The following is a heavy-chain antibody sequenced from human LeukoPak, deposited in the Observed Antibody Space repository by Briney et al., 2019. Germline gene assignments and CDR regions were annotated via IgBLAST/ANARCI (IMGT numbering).Heavy chain of an antibody. CDR3: ARETTRYYYDSSGYQFDY. J-gene: IGHJ4*02. V-gene: IGHV3-33*08. CDR2: IWYDGSNK. CDR1: GFTFSSYD. Sequence: SGGSLRLSCAASGFTFSSYDMHWVRQAPGKGLEWVAVIWYDGSNKYYADSVKGRFTISRDNSKNTLYLQMNSLRAEDTAVYYCARETTRYYYDSSGYQFDYWGQGTLVTVSS. D-gene: IGHD3-22*01.